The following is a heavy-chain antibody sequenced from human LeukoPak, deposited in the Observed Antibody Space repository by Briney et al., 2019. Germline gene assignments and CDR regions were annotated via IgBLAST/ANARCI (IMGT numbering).Heavy chain of an antibody. Sequence: GGSLRLSCAASGFTFSSYSMNWVRQAPGKGLEWVSYISSSSSTIYYADSVKGRFTISRDNAKNSLYLQMNSLRDEDTAVYYCARLTGRGYYYYYMDVWGKGTTVTVSS. J-gene: IGHJ6*03. CDR3: ARLTGRGYYYYYMDV. V-gene: IGHV3-48*02. CDR2: ISSSSSTI. D-gene: IGHD1-20*01. CDR1: GFTFSSYS.